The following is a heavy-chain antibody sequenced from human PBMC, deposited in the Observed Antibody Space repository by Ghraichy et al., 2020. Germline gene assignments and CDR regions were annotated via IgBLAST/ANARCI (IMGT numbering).Heavy chain of an antibody. CDR3: ARVGSPGSADAFDI. CDR1: GFTVSSNY. Sequence: GGSLRLSCAASGFTVSSNYMSWVRQAPGKGLEWVSVIYSGGSTYYADSVKGRFTISRDNSKNTLYLQMNSLRAEDTAVYYCARVGSPGSADAFDIWGQGTMVTVSS. CDR2: IYSGGST. J-gene: IGHJ3*02. D-gene: IGHD1-26*01. V-gene: IGHV3-53*01.